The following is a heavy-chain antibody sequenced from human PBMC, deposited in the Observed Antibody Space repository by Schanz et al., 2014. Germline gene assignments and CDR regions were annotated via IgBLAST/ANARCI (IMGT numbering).Heavy chain of an antibody. J-gene: IGHJ4*02. V-gene: IGHV3-30*04. D-gene: IGHD5-12*01. Sequence: QVQLVESGGGVVQPGNSLRLSCAASGFIFSGYAMIWVRQAPGKGLEWVAVITYDGSNKYYADSVKGRFTISRDNSKNTLYLQMNSLRAEDTAVYYCARDPNSVNELDYWGQGTLVTVSS. CDR1: GFIFSGYA. CDR2: ITYDGSNK. CDR3: ARDPNSVNELDY.